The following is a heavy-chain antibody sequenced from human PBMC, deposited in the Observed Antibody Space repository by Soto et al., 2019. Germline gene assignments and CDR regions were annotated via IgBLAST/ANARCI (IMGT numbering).Heavy chain of an antibody. CDR2: IIPIFGTA. CDR1: GGTFSSYA. V-gene: IGHV1-69*06. CDR3: ARDTDIVVVTAVTSQSHWFDP. J-gene: IGHJ5*02. Sequence: QVQLVQSGAEVKKPGSSVKVSCKASGGTFSSYAISWVRQAPGQGLEWMGGIIPIFGTANYAQKFQGRVTITADKSTSTAYMELSSMRSEDTAVYYCARDTDIVVVTAVTSQSHWFDPWGQGTLVTVSS. D-gene: IGHD2-2*01.